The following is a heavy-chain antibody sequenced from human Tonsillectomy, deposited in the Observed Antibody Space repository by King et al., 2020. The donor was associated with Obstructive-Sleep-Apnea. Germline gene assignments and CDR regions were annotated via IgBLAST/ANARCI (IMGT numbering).Heavy chain of an antibody. V-gene: IGHV2-5*02. Sequence: ITLKESGPTLVKPTQTLTLTCTFSGFSLSTSGVGVGWIRQPPGKALEWLSLIYLDDVKRYSPSLKSRLTITKDTSKNQVVLTMTNMDPVDTATYYCAHQPDIAAAGQFDYWGQGTLVTVSS. CDR2: IYLDDVK. CDR1: GFSLSTSGVG. CDR3: AHQPDIAAAGQFDY. J-gene: IGHJ4*02. D-gene: IGHD6-13*01.